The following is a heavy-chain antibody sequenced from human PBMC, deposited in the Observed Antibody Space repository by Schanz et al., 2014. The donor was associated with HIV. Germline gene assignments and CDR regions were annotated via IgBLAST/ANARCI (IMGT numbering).Heavy chain of an antibody. D-gene: IGHD2-21*02. CDR2: IVPIFGTT. V-gene: IGHV1-69*01. CDR3: TRCYCGADCPRFYYYGTDV. CDR1: GGTFRTFA. J-gene: IGHJ6*02. Sequence: QVQLVQSGAEVKKPGSSVKVSCKTFGGTFRTFAISWVRQAPGQGLEWMGGIVPIFGTTNYAQSFQGRVSIPADEFTSTAYWKLSGLTSDGMAVDFCTRCYCGADCPRFYYYGTDVWGRGTAVTVS.